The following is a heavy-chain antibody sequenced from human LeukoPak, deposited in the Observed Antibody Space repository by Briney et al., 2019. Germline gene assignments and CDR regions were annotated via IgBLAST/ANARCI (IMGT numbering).Heavy chain of an antibody. CDR2: IYHSGST. CDR3: ARLLLWFGEPPSGYGMDV. Sequence: SETLSLTCAVYGGSFSGYYWSWIRQPPGKGLEWIGEIYHSGSTNYNPSLKSRVTISVDKSKNQFSLKLSSVTAADTAVYYCARLLLWFGEPPSGYGMDVWGQGTTVTVSS. J-gene: IGHJ6*02. D-gene: IGHD3-10*01. V-gene: IGHV4-34*01. CDR1: GGSFSGYY.